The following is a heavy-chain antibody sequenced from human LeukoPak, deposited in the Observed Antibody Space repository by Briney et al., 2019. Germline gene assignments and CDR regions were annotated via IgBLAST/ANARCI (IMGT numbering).Heavy chain of an antibody. CDR2: IRYDGSNK. D-gene: IGHD2-15*01. V-gene: IGHV3-30*02. CDR1: GFTFSSYG. Sequence: GGSLRLSCAASGFTFSSYGMHWVRQAPGKGLEWVAFIRYDGSNKYYADSVKGRFTISRDNSKNTLYLQMNSLRAEDTAVYYCARDPSIVVVAATLDYWGQGTLVTVSS. CDR3: ARDPSIVVVAATLDY. J-gene: IGHJ4*02.